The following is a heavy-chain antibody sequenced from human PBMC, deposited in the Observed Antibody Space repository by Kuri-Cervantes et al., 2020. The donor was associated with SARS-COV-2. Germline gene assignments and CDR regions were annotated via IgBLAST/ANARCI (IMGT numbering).Heavy chain of an antibody. CDR3: ARELLWFGELSDYFDY. V-gene: IGHV6-1*01. J-gene: IGHJ4*02. CDR2: TYYRSKWYN. CDR1: GDSVSSNSAA. D-gene: IGHD3-10*01. Sequence: SQTLSLTCAISGDSVSSNSAAWNWIRQSPSRGLEWLGRTYYRSKWYNDYAVSVKSRITINPDTSKSQFSLQLNSVTPEDTAVYYCARELLWFGELSDYFDYWGPGTLVTVAS.